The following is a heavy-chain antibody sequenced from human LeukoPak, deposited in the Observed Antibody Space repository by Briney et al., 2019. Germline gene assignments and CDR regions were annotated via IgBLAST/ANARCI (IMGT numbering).Heavy chain of an antibody. CDR1: GFTFDDYA. D-gene: IGHD4-17*01. V-gene: IGHV3-9*01. J-gene: IGHJ4*02. CDR2: ISWNSGSI. CDR3: ANAKLSLTTVTPFDY. Sequence: PGGSLRLSCAASGFTFDDYAMHWVRQAPGKGLEWVSGISWNSGSIGYADSVKGRFAISRDNAKNSLYLQMNSLRAEDTALYYCANAKLSLTTVTPFDYWGQGTLVTVSS.